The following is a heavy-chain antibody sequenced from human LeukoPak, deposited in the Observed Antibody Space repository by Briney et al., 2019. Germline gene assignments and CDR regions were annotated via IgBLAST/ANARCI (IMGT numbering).Heavy chain of an antibody. V-gene: IGHV4-39*07. CDR1: GGSISSSSYY. CDR3: AIVGGGATQGQLADQYYFDY. D-gene: IGHD6-6*01. CDR2: IYYSGRT. Sequence: PSEALSLTCTVSGGSISSSSYYWGWLRRPPGKGREWMGSIYYSGRTYYNPSLKSRVNISEDKSKNQFFLKHRYVTAADTAVYCCAIVGGGATQGQLADQYYFDYWGQGTLVTVSS. J-gene: IGHJ4*02.